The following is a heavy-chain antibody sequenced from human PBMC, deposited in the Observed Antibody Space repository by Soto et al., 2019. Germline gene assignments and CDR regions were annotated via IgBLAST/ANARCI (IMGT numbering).Heavy chain of an antibody. CDR1: GFTFSNAW. CDR3: TTVDAVVLN. Sequence: EVQLVESGGGLVKPGGSLRLSCAASGFTFSNAWMSWVRQAPGGGLEWVGRIKRNIDGGTTDYAAPVKGRFAISRDDSNSILYLEMNSLRSEHTAVYYCTTVDAVVLNWGQGLLVTVSS. J-gene: IGHJ4*02. V-gene: IGHV3-15*01. D-gene: IGHD6-19*01. CDR2: IKRNIDGGTT.